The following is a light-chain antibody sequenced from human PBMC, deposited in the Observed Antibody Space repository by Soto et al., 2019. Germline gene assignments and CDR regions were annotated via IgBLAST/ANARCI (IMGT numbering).Light chain of an antibody. Sequence: IQMTQSPSTLSASVGDRVTITCRASQSITNWLAWYQQKPGKPPTLLIYTASSLQSGVPSRFSGSGSGTDFTLTISSLQPEDFATYYCQQSYKTPLTFGGGTKVDIK. CDR3: QQSYKTPLT. V-gene: IGKV1-39*01. CDR2: TAS. CDR1: QSITNW. J-gene: IGKJ4*01.